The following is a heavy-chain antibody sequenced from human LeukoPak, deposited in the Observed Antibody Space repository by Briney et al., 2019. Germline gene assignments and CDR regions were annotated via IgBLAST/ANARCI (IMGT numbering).Heavy chain of an antibody. V-gene: IGHV1-18*01. CDR1: GYTFTRYG. J-gene: IGHJ1*01. D-gene: IGHD6-19*01. CDR3: ARAIAVTGTTTDFQH. Sequence: ASVKVSCKASGYTFTRYGISWVRQAPGQGLEWMGWISAYNGNTNYAQKLQGRVTMTTDTSTSTAYMELRSLRSDDTAVYYCARAIAVTGTTTDFQHWGQGTLVTVSS. CDR2: ISAYNGNT.